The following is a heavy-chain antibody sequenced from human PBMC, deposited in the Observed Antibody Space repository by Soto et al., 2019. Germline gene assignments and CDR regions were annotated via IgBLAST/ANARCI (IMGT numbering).Heavy chain of an antibody. CDR1: GYTFTSYG. J-gene: IGHJ5*02. V-gene: IGHV1-18*04. D-gene: IGHD5-18*01. CDR2: ISAYNGNT. Sequence: GASVKVSCKASGYTFTSYGISWVRQAPGQGLEWMGWISAYNGNTNYAQKLQGRVTMTTDTSTSTAYMELRSLRSDDTAVYYCAIIPAMVTIFGWFDPWGQGTLVTV. CDR3: AIIPAMVTIFGWFDP.